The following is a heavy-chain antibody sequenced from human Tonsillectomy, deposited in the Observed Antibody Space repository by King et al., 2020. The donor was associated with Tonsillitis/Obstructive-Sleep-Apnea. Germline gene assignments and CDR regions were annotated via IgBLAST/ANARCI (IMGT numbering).Heavy chain of an antibody. CDR2: IYYSGST. CDR3: ARSGIRVQQLEPYYYYYYGMDV. Sequence: QLQESGPGLVKPSQTLSLTCTVSGGSISSGGYYWSWIRQHPGKGLEWIGYIYYSGSTYYNPSLKSRVTISVDTSKNQVSLKLSSVTAADTAVYYCARSGIRVQQLEPYYYYYYGMDVWGQGTTVTVSS. CDR1: GGSISSGGYY. J-gene: IGHJ6*02. V-gene: IGHV4-31*03. D-gene: IGHD6-13*01.